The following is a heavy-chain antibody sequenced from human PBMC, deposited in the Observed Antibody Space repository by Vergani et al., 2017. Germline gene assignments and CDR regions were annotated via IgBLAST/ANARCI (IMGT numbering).Heavy chain of an antibody. V-gene: IGHV4-34*01. Sequence: QVQLQQWGAGLLKPSETLSLTCAVYGGSFSGYYWSWIRQPPGKGLEWIGEINHSGSTNYNPSLKSRVTISVDTSKNQFYLKLSSVTAADTAVYYCASSKGIVVVGGRWFDPWGQGTLVTVSS. J-gene: IGHJ5*02. CDR1: GGSFSGYY. CDR2: INHSGST. D-gene: IGHD2-21*01. CDR3: ASSKGIVVVGGRWFDP.